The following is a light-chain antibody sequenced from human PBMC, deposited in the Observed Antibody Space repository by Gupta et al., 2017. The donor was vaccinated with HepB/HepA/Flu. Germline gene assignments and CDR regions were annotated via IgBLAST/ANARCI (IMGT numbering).Light chain of an antibody. V-gene: IGKV3-15*01. Sequence: EIVMTQSPDTLSVSPGERATLSCRASQSVSSNLAWYQQKPGQAPRLLIYGASTRATGIPASFSGSGSGTEFTLTISSLQSEDFAVYYCQQYNNWRTFGQGTKVEIK. CDR1: QSVSSN. CDR2: GAS. J-gene: IGKJ1*01. CDR3: QQYNNWRT.